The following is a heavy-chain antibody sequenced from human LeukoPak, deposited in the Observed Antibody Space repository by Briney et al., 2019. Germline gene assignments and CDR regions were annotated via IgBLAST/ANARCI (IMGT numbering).Heavy chain of an antibody. CDR2: IRYDGSNK. Sequence: GGSLRLSCAASGFTFSRYGMHWVRQAPGKGLEWVAFIRYDGSNKYYADSEKGRFTISRDNSKNTLYLQMNSLRAEDTAVYYCAKAGGITMVRGAPSPYYFDYWGQGTLVTVSS. J-gene: IGHJ4*02. CDR1: GFTFSRYG. CDR3: AKAGGITMVRGAPSPYYFDY. D-gene: IGHD3-10*01. V-gene: IGHV3-30*02.